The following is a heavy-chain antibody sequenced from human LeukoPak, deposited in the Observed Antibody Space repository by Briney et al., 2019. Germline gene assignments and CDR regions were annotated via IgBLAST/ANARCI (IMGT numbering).Heavy chain of an antibody. Sequence: GGSLRLSCAASGFTFSSYGMSWVRQAPGKGLEWVANIKQDGSEKYYVDSVKGRFTISRDNAKNSLYLQMNSLRAEDTAVYYCAREKPPATYYYDSTAYFLRDDTFDIWGQGTMVTVSS. CDR2: IKQDGSEK. J-gene: IGHJ3*02. CDR3: AREKPPATYYYDSTAYFLRDDTFDI. CDR1: GFTFSSYG. V-gene: IGHV3-7*01. D-gene: IGHD3-22*01.